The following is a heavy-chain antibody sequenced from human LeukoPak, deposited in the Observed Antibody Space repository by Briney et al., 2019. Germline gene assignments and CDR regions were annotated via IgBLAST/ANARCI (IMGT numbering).Heavy chain of an antibody. CDR1: GFTFSSYV. CDR3: AKDSSSRTLGWFDP. CDR2: ISGSGGST. V-gene: IGHV3-23*01. Sequence: PGGSLRLSCAASGFTFSSYVMSWVRQAPGKGLEWVSAISGSGGSTYYADSVKGRFTISRDNSKNTLYLQMNSLRAEDTAVYYCAKDSSSRTLGWFDPWGQGTLVTVSS. D-gene: IGHD2/OR15-2a*01. J-gene: IGHJ5*02.